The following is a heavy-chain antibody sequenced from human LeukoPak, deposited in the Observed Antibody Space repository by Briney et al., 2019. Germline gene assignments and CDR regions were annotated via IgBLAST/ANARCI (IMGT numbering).Heavy chain of an antibody. J-gene: IGHJ6*03. CDR1: GGTSSTYT. V-gene: IGHV1-69*05. Sequence: GSSVKVSCKASGGTSSTYTITWVRQAPGQGLEWMGGIIPIFRTPNYAQKFQGGVTITTDESTSTAYMELSSLKSEDTAIYYCARVDRYYFYLDVWGKGTTVTVSS. CDR3: ARVDRYYFYLDV. CDR2: IIPIFRTP.